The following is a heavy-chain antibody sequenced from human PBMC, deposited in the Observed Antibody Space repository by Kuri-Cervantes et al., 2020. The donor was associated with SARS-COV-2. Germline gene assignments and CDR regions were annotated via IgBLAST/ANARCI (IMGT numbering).Heavy chain of an antibody. CDR3: ARGGVGYCSSTSCLFYYGMDV. Sequence: LRLSCTVSGGSISSSSYYWSWIRQPAGRGLEWIGRIYTSGSTNYNPSLKSRVTISVDTSKNQFSLKLSSVTAADTAVYYCARGGVGYCSSTSCLFYYGMDVWGQGTTVTVSS. J-gene: IGHJ6*02. CDR2: IYTSGST. D-gene: IGHD2-2*03. CDR1: GGSISSSSYY. V-gene: IGHV4-61*02.